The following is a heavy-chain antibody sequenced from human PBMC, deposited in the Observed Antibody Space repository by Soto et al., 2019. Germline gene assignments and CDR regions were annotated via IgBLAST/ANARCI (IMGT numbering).Heavy chain of an antibody. CDR3: AAGHFWSGFSYTAIKWFDP. J-gene: IGHJ5*02. Sequence: QVQLRESGPGLVKPSETLSLTCSVSSGSISSYYWSWIRQPPGKGLEWIGFVYYSGSTNYNPSLRSRVPLSIGTSKNQFSLRLSSVTAADTAVYYCAAGHFWSGFSYTAIKWFDPWGQGTLVTVSA. D-gene: IGHD3-3*02. CDR2: VYYSGST. CDR1: SGSISSYY. V-gene: IGHV4-59*01.